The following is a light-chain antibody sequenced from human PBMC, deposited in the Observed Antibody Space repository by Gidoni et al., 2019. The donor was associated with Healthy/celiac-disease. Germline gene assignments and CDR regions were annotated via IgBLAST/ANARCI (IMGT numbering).Light chain of an antibody. V-gene: IGLV2-14*01. CDR1: SSDVGGYNY. J-gene: IGLJ1*01. Sequence: QSALTQPASVSGSPGQSITISCTGTSSDVGGYNYVSWYQQHPGKAPKLMISEFSNRPSGVSNLFSGSKSVNTASLTISGLQAEDEADYYCSSYTSSSTLVFGTGTKVTVL. CDR3: SSYTSSSTLV. CDR2: EFS.